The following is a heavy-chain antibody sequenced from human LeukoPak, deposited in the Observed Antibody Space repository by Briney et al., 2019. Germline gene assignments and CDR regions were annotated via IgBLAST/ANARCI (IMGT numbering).Heavy chain of an antibody. Sequence: KPSETLSLTCAVSGFSISSGYYWGWIRQPPGEGLGGVGSIYHSGSTYYNPSLKSRVTISVDTSKNQFSLKLSSVTAADTAVYYCARRSSSWFPFDYWGQGTLVTVSS. CDR3: ARRSSSWFPFDY. V-gene: IGHV4-38-2*01. CDR2: IYHSGST. CDR1: GFSISSGYY. D-gene: IGHD6-13*01. J-gene: IGHJ4*02.